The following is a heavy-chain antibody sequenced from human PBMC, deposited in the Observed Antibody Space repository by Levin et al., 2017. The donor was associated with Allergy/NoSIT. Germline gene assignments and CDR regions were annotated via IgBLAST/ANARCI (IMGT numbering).Heavy chain of an antibody. Sequence: SQTLSLTCTVSGDSITSSTYYWAWIRQPPGKGLEWIGTIYYTGSTSYNPSLKSRVNISVDTSKNQFALKLNSVSAADTAVYYCARRQYGRGRFDAWGQGTQVTVST. CDR1: GDSITSSTYY. V-gene: IGHV4-39*01. CDR3: ARRQYGRGRFDA. D-gene: IGHD3-16*01. J-gene: IGHJ5*02. CDR2: IYYTGST.